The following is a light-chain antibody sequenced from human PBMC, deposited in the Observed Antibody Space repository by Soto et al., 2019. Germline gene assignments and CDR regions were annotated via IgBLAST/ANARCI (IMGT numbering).Light chain of an antibody. V-gene: IGKV3-11*01. CDR2: DAS. CDR1: QSVSSY. J-gene: IGKJ5*01. Sequence: EIVLTQSPATLSLSPGERATLSCRASQSVSSYLAWYQQKPGQAPRLLIYDASNRATGTPARFSGSGSGTDFTLTISSLEPEDFAVYYCQQRSNWPPITFGQGTRRRL. CDR3: QQRSNWPPIT.